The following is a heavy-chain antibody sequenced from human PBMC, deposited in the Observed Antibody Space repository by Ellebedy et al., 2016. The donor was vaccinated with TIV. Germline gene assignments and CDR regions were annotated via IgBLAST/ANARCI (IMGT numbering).Heavy chain of an antibody. D-gene: IGHD1-26*01. CDR2: ISYDGSNK. CDR1: GFTFSSYA. CDR3: ARGQSGLEH. J-gene: IGHJ5*02. Sequence: GESLKISCAASGFTFSSYAMHWVRQAPGKGLDWVAVISYDGSNKYYADPVKGRFTISRDNSKNTLYLQMNSLRAEDTAVYFCARGQSGLEHWGQGTPVTVSS. V-gene: IGHV3-30-3*01.